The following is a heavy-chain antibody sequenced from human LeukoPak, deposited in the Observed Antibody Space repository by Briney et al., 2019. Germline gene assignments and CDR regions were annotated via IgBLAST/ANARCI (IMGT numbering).Heavy chain of an antibody. CDR1: GYSFTIYW. CDR2: IYPGDSDT. Sequence: GDSLKISCKGSGYSFTIYWIRWVRQMRGKGLEWMGIIYPGDSDTRYSLSFQGQVALSADKSISTAYLQWRTLKASGTAMYYCARQRDCCPVDYWGQGNLVTVSS. J-gene: IGHJ4*02. CDR3: ARQRDCCPVDY. V-gene: IGHV5-51*01. D-gene: IGHD2-21*02.